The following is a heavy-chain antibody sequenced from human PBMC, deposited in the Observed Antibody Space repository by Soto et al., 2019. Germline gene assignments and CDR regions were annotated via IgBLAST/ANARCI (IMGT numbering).Heavy chain of an antibody. CDR1: GGSISSYY. CDR3: ARTRGRLPATFNYYDSSGQYYFDY. V-gene: IGHV4-59*01. D-gene: IGHD3-22*01. J-gene: IGHJ4*02. CDR2: IYYSGST. Sequence: QVQLQESGPGLVKPSETLSLTCTVSGGSISSYYWSWIRQPPGKGLEWIGYIYYSGSTNYNPSLKSRVTISVDTSKNQFSLKLSSVTAADTAVYYCARTRGRLPATFNYYDSSGQYYFDYWGQGTLVTVSS.